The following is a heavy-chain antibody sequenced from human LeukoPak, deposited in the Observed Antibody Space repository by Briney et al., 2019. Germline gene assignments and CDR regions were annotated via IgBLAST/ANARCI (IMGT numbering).Heavy chain of an antibody. Sequence: GESLKISCKGSGYRFTDYWIGWVRQMPGKGLEWMGIIYPGDSDTRYSPSFQGQVTISADKSISTAYLQWSSLKASDTAMYYCARIWEDYDILTGYYSDWGQGTLVTVSS. V-gene: IGHV5-51*01. D-gene: IGHD3-9*01. J-gene: IGHJ4*02. CDR3: ARIWEDYDILTGYYSD. CDR2: IYPGDSDT. CDR1: GYRFTDYW.